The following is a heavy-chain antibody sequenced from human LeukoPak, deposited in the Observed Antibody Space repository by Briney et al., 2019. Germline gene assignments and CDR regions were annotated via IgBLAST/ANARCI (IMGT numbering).Heavy chain of an antibody. J-gene: IGHJ4*02. CDR3: ARDQDSYGQDYYDSSGYYR. CDR2: ISSSSSYI. Sequence: GGSLRLSCAASGFTFSSYSMNWVRQAPGKGLEWVSSISSSSSYIYYADSVRGRFTISRDNAKNSLYLQMNSLRAEDTAVYYCARDQDSYGQDYYDSSGYYRWGQGTLVTVSS. CDR1: GFTFSSYS. V-gene: IGHV3-21*01. D-gene: IGHD3-22*01.